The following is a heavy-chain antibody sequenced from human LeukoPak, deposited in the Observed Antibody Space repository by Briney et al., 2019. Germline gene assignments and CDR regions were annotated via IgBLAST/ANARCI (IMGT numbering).Heavy chain of an antibody. CDR2: ISYDGSNK. J-gene: IGHJ5*02. CDR3: ARIKSYSSSPSGWFDP. V-gene: IGHV3-30*04. CDR1: GFTFSSYA. Sequence: GGSLRLSCAASGFTFSSYAMHWVRQAPGKGLEWVAVISYDGSNKYYADSVKGRFTISRDNSKNTLYLQMNSLRSEDTAVYYCARIKSYSSSPSGWFDPWGQGTLVTVSS. D-gene: IGHD6-6*01.